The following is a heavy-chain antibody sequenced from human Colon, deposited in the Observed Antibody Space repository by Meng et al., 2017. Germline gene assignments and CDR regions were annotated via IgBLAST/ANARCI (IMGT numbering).Heavy chain of an antibody. CDR2: IKQDESEK. J-gene: IGHJ4*02. CDR3: VRGNSGPDY. V-gene: IGHV3-7*01. CDR1: GFAFSDYW. Sequence: EVQLVESGGGVVRPGESLRLSCAASGFAFSDYWMNWFRQAPGKGLEWVAKIKQDESEKTYVDSVKGRFAISRDNAKNSLYLQMDSLRDEDTALYYCVRGNSGPDYWGQGTLVTVSS. D-gene: IGHD2/OR15-2a*01.